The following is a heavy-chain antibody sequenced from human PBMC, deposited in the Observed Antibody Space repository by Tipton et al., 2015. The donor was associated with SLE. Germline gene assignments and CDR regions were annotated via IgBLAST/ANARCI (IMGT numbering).Heavy chain of an antibody. V-gene: IGHV1-18*01. D-gene: IGHD3-3*01. CDR1: GYTFTNYG. Sequence: QVQLVQSGGEVKKPGASVKVSCKASGYTFTNYGISWVRQAPGQGPEWMGWINTYNGNTKYAQKLQGRVTMTTDTSTSTAYMELRSLRSDDTAVYYCARVKYDFWSGLNYWGQGTLVTVSS. CDR2: INTYNGNT. CDR3: ARVKYDFWSGLNY. J-gene: IGHJ4*02.